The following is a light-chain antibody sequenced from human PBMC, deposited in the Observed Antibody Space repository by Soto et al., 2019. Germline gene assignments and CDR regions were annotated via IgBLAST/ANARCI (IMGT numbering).Light chain of an antibody. CDR3: CSYAGSYTWV. J-gene: IGLJ3*02. Sequence: QSVLTQPRSVSGSPGQSVTISCTGTSSDVGAYNFVSWYQQHPGKAPKFMIYDVSKRPSGVPDRFSGTKSGNTASLTISGLQAEDDADYYCCSYAGSYTWVFGGGTKLTVL. CDR2: DVS. V-gene: IGLV2-11*01. CDR1: SSDVGAYNF.